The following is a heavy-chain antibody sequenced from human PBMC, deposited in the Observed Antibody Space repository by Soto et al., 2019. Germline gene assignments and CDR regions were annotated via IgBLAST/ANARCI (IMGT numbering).Heavy chain of an antibody. D-gene: IGHD6-19*01. CDR2: VWNDGSKK. J-gene: IGHJ4*02. CDR1: GFTFSSHG. Sequence: QVXLXASGGGVVQPGXSLRLSCAASGFTFSSHGMHWVRQAPGXXXXXVAVVWNDGSKKYYADSVKGRFTISRDNSENTLYLQXXXLRGEDTAIYFCVRDVNGVAGTRPLDYWGQGTLVTVSS. CDR3: VRDVNGVAGTRPLDY. V-gene: IGHV3-33*01.